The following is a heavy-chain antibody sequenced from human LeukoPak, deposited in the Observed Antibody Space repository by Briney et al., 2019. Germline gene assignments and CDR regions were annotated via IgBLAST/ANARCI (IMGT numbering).Heavy chain of an antibody. J-gene: IGHJ4*02. V-gene: IGHV3-30*02. CDR1: GFTFSSYC. CDR3: AKGDRLGYCSSTSCFGHGDY. D-gene: IGHD2-2*01. CDR2: IRYDGSNK. Sequence: PGGSLRLSCAASGFTFSSYCMHWVRQAPGKGLEWVAFIRYDGSNKYYADSVKGRFTISRDNSKNTLYLQMNSLRAEDTAVYYCAKGDRLGYCSSTSCFGHGDYWGQGTLVTVSS.